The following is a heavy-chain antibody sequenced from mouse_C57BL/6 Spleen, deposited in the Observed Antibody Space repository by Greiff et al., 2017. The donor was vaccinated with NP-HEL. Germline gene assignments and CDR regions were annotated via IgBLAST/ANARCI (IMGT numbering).Heavy chain of an antibody. Sequence: VQLQQPGTELVKPGASVKLSCKASGYTFTSYWMHWVKQRPGQGLEWIGNINPSNGGTNYNEKFKSKATLTVDKSSSTAYMQLSSLTSEDSAVYYCARFLMVTTRMFAYWGQGTLVTVSA. J-gene: IGHJ3*01. CDR1: GYTFTSYW. CDR3: ARFLMVTTRMFAY. D-gene: IGHD2-2*01. CDR2: INPSNGGT. V-gene: IGHV1-53*01.